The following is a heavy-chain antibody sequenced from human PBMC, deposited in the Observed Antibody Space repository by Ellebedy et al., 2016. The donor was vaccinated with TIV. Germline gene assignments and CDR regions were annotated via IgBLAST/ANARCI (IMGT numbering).Heavy chain of an antibody. CDR2: IYTSGST. D-gene: IGHD3-3*01. CDR1: GGSISSYY. J-gene: IGHJ5*02. V-gene: IGHV4-4*07. Sequence: SETLSLXXTVSGGSISSYYWSWIRQPAGKGLEWIGRIYTSGSTNYNPPLKSRVTISVDTSKNQFSLKLSSVTAADTAVYYCARDLTISPGWFDPWGQGTLVTVSS. CDR3: ARDLTISPGWFDP.